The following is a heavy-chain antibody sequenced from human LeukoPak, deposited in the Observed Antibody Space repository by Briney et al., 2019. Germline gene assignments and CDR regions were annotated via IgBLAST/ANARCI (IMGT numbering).Heavy chain of an antibody. CDR3: ARDAFSYGDF. V-gene: IGHV3-7*01. CDR2: INQDGSGT. CDR1: GFSLSNSW. Sequence: PGGSLRLSCTVSGFSLSNSWMAWVRQAPGKGLEWVANINQDGSGTYYVDSVEGRFTISRDNAKNSVFLQMNSLRVEDTAVYYRARDAFSYGDFWGQGTLVTVSS. D-gene: IGHD3-16*01. J-gene: IGHJ4*02.